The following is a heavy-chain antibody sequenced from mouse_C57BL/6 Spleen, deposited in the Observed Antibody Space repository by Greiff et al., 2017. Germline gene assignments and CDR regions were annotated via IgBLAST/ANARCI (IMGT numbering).Heavy chain of an antibody. J-gene: IGHJ2*01. Sequence: QVQLQQPGAELVKPGASVKMSCKASGYTFTSYWITWVKQRPIQGLEWIGNIDPSDSETHYNQKFKDKATLAVDKSSSTAYMQLSSLTAEDSAVYYCARTGTGVYYFDYWGQGTTRTVSS. CDR3: ARTGTGVYYFDY. CDR1: GYTFTSYW. V-gene: IGHV1-52*01. D-gene: IGHD4-1*01. CDR2: IDPSDSET.